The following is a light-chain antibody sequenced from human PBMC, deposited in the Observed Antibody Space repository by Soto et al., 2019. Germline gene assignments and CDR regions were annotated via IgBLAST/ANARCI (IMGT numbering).Light chain of an antibody. V-gene: IGLV1-44*01. J-gene: IGLJ2*01. Sequence: QSVLTQPPSASGSPGQRLTISCSGSSSNIGSGTVNWYQQLPGTAPKLLIYMNNQRPSGVPDRFSGSKSGTSASLAISGLQSEDEADYYCAAWDDSLHGVVFGGGTQLTVL. CDR1: SSNIGSGT. CDR3: AAWDDSLHGVV. CDR2: MNN.